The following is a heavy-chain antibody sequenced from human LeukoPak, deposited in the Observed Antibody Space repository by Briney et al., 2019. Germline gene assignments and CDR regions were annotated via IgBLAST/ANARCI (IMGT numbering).Heavy chain of an antibody. J-gene: IGHJ4*02. Sequence: GGSLRLSCAASGFTLSSYAMSWVRQAPGKGLEWVSSISSSSSYIYYADSVKGRFTISRDNAKNSLYLQMNSLRAEDTAVYYCATTPSMIVNYDYWGQGTLVTVSS. CDR3: ATTPSMIVNYDY. CDR1: GFTLSSYA. D-gene: IGHD3-22*01. V-gene: IGHV3-21*01. CDR2: ISSSSSYI.